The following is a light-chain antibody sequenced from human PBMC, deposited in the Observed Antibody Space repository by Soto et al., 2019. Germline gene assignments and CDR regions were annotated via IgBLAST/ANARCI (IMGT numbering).Light chain of an antibody. CDR1: QTISSNH. J-gene: IGKJ1*01. CDR3: QQYGSWT. Sequence: EIVLTQSPGTLSVSPGERATLSCRASQTISSNHLAWYQQKPGQAPSLLIYGTSSRATGIPDRFSGSWSGTDSTLTITRLEPEDSAIYYCQQYGSWTFGQGTKVEIK. V-gene: IGKV3-20*01. CDR2: GTS.